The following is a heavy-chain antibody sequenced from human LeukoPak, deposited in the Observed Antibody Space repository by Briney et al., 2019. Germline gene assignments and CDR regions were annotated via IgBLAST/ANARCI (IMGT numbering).Heavy chain of an antibody. D-gene: IGHD5-12*01. CDR1: GGSISSSSYY. J-gene: IGHJ4*02. CDR2: IYYSGST. V-gene: IGHV4-39*01. CDR3: ARSKWLRSPFDY. Sequence: SETLFLTCAVSGGSISSSSYYWGWIRQPPGKGLEWIGSIYYSGSTYYNPSLKSRVTISVDTSKNQFSLKLSSVTAADTAVYYCARSKWLRSPFDYWGQGTLVTVSS.